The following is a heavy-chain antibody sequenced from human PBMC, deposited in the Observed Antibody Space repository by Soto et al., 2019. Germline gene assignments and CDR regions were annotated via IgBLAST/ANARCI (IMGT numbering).Heavy chain of an antibody. CDR1: GGSFSGYY. CDR2: INHSGST. V-gene: IGHV4-34*01. Sequence: SETLSLTCAVYGGSFSGYYWSWIRQPPGKGLEWIGEINHSGSTNYNPSLKSRVTISVDTSKNQFSLKLSSVTAADTAVYYCARGWSLVVPNGAFDYWGQGTLVTVSS. CDR3: ARGWSLVVPNGAFDY. D-gene: IGHD2-2*01. J-gene: IGHJ4*02.